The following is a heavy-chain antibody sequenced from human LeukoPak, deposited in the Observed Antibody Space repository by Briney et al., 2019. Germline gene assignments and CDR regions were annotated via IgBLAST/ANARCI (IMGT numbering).Heavy chain of an antibody. CDR1: GYSFTSYW. CDR2: IYPGDSDT. CDR3: ARRLGGYCSSTSCYYFDY. D-gene: IGHD2-2*01. J-gene: IGHJ4*02. Sequence: GESLKISCKGSGYSFTSYWIGWVRQMPGKGLEWMGIIYPGDSDTRYSPSFQGQVTISADKSISTAYLQWSSLKASDTAMYYCARRLGGYCSSTSCYYFDYWGQGTLVTVSS. V-gene: IGHV5-51*01.